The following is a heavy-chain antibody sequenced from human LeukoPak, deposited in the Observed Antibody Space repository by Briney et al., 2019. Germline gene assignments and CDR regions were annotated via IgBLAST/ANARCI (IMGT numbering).Heavy chain of an antibody. V-gene: IGHV3-9*02. J-gene: IGHJ5*02. Sequence: GRSLRLSCAASGFTSDDYAMHWVRQAPGKGLEWVSGISWNSGSIGYADSVKGRFTISRDNAKNSLYLQMNSLRAEDTALYYCAKGRNYGSGNNWFDPWGQGTLVTVSS. D-gene: IGHD3-10*01. CDR3: AKGRNYGSGNNWFDP. CDR2: ISWNSGSI. CDR1: GFTSDDYA.